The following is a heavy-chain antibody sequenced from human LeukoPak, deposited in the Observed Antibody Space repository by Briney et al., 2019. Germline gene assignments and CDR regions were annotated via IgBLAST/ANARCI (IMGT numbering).Heavy chain of an antibody. CDR2: IYYSGST. D-gene: IGHD1-26*01. CDR3: ARQSGSYGGILDN. V-gene: IGHV4-39*01. Sequence: GSLRLSCSASGFTFSTYWMSWVRQPPGKGLEWIGGIYYSGSTYYNPSLKSRVTISVDTSRNEFSLRLSSVTAADTALYFCARQSGSYGGILDNWGQGILGTVSS. CDR1: GFTFSTYW. J-gene: IGHJ4*02.